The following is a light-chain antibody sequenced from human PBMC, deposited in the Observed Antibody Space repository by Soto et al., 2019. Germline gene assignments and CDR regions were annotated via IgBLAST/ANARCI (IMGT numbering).Light chain of an antibody. CDR3: MQSIQLPLT. V-gene: IGKV2D-29*01. CDR1: QRLLHSDGKTY. CDR2: EVS. Sequence: DIVMAQTPLSLSVTPGRPPSLSCQSRQRLLHSDGKTYLYWYXEKPGQPPQXLIYEVSNRFSGVPDRFSGSGSGTDFTLKISRVEAEDVGVYYGMQSIQLPLTFGGGTKVDIK. J-gene: IGKJ4*01.